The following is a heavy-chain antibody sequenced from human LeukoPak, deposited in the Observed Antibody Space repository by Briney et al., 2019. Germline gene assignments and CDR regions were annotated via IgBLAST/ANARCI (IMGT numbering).Heavy chain of an antibody. CDR2: VNHSGST. Sequence: SETLSLTCIVSGAXISGYYCSWIRQPPGKGLEWIGEVNHSGSTNYNPSLKSRVSISVDTTKNQFSLKLSSVTAADTAVYYCARGGHFYGDAFDIWGQGTMVTVSS. D-gene: IGHD2/OR15-2a*01. V-gene: IGHV4-34*01. CDR1: GAXISGYY. CDR3: ARGGHFYGDAFDI. J-gene: IGHJ3*02.